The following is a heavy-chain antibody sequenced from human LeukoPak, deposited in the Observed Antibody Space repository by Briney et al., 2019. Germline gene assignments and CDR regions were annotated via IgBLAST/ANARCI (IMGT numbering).Heavy chain of an antibody. CDR2: IYYSGST. CDR1: GGSISSYY. Sequence: PSETLSLTCTVSGGSISSYYWSWIRQPPGKGLEWIGYIYYSGSTNYNPSLKSRATISVDTSKNQFSLKLTSVTAADTAVYFCARAPGSYDSSGYLYWYFDLRGRGTLVTVSS. J-gene: IGHJ2*01. V-gene: IGHV4-59*01. D-gene: IGHD3-22*01. CDR3: ARAPGSYDSSGYLYWYFDL.